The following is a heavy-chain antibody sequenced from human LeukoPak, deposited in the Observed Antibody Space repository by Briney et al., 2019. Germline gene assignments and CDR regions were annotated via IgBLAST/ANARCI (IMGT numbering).Heavy chain of an antibody. CDR3: AREWKNTAMVFDY. CDR2: ISAYNGNT. CDR1: GYTFTSYG. J-gene: IGHJ4*02. Sequence: ASVKVSCKASGYTFTSYGISWVRQAPGQGLEWMGWISAYNGNTNYAQKFQGRVTMTRDTSISTAYMELSRLRSDDTAVYYCAREWKNTAMVFDYWGQGTLVTVSS. V-gene: IGHV1-18*01. D-gene: IGHD5-18*01.